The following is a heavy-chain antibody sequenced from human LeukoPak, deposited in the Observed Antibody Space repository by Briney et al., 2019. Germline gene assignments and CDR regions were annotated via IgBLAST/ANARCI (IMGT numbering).Heavy chain of an antibody. V-gene: IGHV3-23*01. J-gene: IGHJ4*02. D-gene: IGHD6-19*01. Sequence: PGGSLRLSCVASGFNFNNYPMSWVRQAPGKGLEWVSSISTTGGNTYYADSVKGRFTISRDKTENTMFLQMNSLRAEDTGVYYCAKDAMAGTGTFDYWGQGTLVTVSS. CDR3: AKDAMAGTGTFDY. CDR1: GFNFNNYP. CDR2: ISTTGGNT.